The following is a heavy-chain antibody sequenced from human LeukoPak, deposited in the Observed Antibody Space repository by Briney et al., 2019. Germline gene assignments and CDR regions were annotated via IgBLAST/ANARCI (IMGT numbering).Heavy chain of an antibody. Sequence: SETLSLTCTDSGRSISSGSYYWSWIRQPAGKALEWIRRIYTSGSTNYNPSLKSQATISVDTSKNHFSLKLTSVTPTETSWNSCATGSGASSAYSSAFDIWGQGTMVTVSS. V-gene: IGHV4-61*02. CDR2: IYTSGST. CDR1: GRSISSGSYY. D-gene: IGHD3-22*01. J-gene: IGHJ3*02. CDR3: ATGSGASSAYSSAFDI.